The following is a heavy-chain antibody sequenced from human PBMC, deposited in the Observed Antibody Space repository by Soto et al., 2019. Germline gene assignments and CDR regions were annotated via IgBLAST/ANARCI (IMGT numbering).Heavy chain of an antibody. D-gene: IGHD3-16*01. J-gene: IGHJ4*02. CDR2: MWYDESKK. Sequence: SGGSLRLSCAASGFTFNTYVMHWVRQAPGKGLEWVALMWYDESKKYYGDSVRGRFTISRDNSWDTLYLQMNSLRSEDTAVYYCARGARDFDYWGQGTLVTVSS. CDR1: GFTFNTYV. V-gene: IGHV3-33*01. CDR3: ARGARDFDY.